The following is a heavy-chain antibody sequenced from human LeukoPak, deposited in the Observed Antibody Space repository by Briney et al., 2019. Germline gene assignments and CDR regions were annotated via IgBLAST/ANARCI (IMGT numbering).Heavy chain of an antibody. D-gene: IGHD6-13*01. J-gene: IGHJ4*02. V-gene: IGHV1-69*04. CDR1: GGTFSSYA. CDR2: IIPILGIA. CDR3: ARIDSSSWYYFDY. Sequence: SVTVSCKASGGTFSSYAISWVRQAPGQGLEWMGRIIPILGIANYAQKFQGRVTITADKSTSTAYMELSSLRSEDTAVYYCARIDSSSWYYFDYWGQGTLVTVSS.